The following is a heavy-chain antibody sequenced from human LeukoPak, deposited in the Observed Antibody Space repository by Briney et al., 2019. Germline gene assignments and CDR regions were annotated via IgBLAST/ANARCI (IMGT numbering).Heavy chain of an antibody. J-gene: IGHJ4*02. CDR1: GYTFSYYS. CDR2: ISSSSKTI. V-gene: IGHV3-48*02. Sequence: GGSLRLSCAASGYTFSYYSMNWVRQAPGKGLEWVSYISSSSKTIYYADSVKGRFTNSRDNAKKSLDLQMNSLRDEDTAVYYCARDHRSGSGSGTQANDYWGQGTLVTVSS. CDR3: ARDHRSGSGSGTQANDY. D-gene: IGHD3-10*01.